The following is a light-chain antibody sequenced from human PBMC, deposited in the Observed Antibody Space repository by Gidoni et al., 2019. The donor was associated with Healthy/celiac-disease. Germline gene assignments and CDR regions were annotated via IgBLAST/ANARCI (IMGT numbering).Light chain of an antibody. J-gene: IGKJ1*01. Sequence: IVLTQSPGTLSLSPGERATLSCRASQSVSSSYLAWYQQKPGQAPRLLIYGASSRATGIPDSFSGSGSGKDFTLTIRRLEPEDFAVYYCQQYGSSPPTFGQGTKVEIK. CDR1: QSVSSSY. V-gene: IGKV3-20*01. CDR2: GAS. CDR3: QQYGSSPPT.